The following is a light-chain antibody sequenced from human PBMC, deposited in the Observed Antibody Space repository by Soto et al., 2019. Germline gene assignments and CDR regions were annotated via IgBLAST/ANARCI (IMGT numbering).Light chain of an antibody. J-gene: IGKJ2*01. V-gene: IGKV3-11*01. CDR3: QQRSNWPLYT. CDR2: AAS. CDR1: QSVSSY. Sequence: EIVLTQSPATLSLSPGERATLSCRASQSVSSYLAWYQQKPGQAPRLLIYAASNRATGIPARFSGSGSGTDFTLNISSLEPEDFAVYYCQQRSNWPLYTFGQGTKLEIK.